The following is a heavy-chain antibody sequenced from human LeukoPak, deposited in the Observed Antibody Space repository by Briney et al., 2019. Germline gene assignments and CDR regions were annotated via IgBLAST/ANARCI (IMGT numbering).Heavy chain of an antibody. CDR2: ISYDGSNK. Sequence: PGRSLRLSCAASGFTFSSYGMHWVRQAPDKGLEWVAVISYDGSNKYYADSVKGRFTISRDNSKNTLYLQMNSLRAEDTAVHYCAKILGYCSGGSCLFDYWGQGTLVTVSS. CDR3: AKILGYCSGGSCLFDY. CDR1: GFTFSSYG. V-gene: IGHV3-30*18. J-gene: IGHJ4*02. D-gene: IGHD2-15*01.